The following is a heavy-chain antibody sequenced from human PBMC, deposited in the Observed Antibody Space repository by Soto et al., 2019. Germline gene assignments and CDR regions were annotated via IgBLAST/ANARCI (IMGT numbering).Heavy chain of an antibody. CDR2: INPNSGGT. V-gene: IGHV1-2*02. D-gene: IGHD2-8*01. CDR1: GYTFTDYH. Sequence: QVQLVQSGAEVKKPGASVMVSCKASGYTFTDYHMHWVRQAPGQGLEWMGWINPNSGGTNYAQKFQGRVTMTRDASISSVFMELSRLRSDDTAMYYCAVTNGRVLTMSKGACYYSSIDVWGQGTTVTVSS. CDR3: AVTNGRVLTMSKGACYYSSIDV. J-gene: IGHJ6*01.